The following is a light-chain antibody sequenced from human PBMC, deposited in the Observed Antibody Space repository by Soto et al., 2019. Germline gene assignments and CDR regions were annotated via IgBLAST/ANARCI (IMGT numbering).Light chain of an antibody. J-gene: IGLJ3*02. CDR3: LLFYQTYMV. CDR2: DTN. Sequence: QTVVTQEPSLTVSPGGTVTLTCGSSTATVTSGHYPYWVQQKPGQAPKTLIYDTNKRHSWTPVRFSGSLLGGKAALTLSNAQPEDEADYYCLLFYQTYMVFGGGTKVTVL. V-gene: IGLV7-46*01. CDR1: TATVTSGHY.